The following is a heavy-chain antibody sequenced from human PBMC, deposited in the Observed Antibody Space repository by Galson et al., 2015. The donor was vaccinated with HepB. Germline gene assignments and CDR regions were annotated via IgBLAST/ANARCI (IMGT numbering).Heavy chain of an antibody. CDR1: GGSFSGYY. CDR2: INHSGST. CDR3: ARGLRSDYSNYFYYYYYGMDV. V-gene: IGHV4-34*01. J-gene: IGHJ6*02. D-gene: IGHD4-11*01. Sequence: LSLTCAVYGGSFSGYYWSWIRQPPGKGLEWIGEINHSGSTNYNPSLKSRVTISVDTSKNQFSLKLSSVTAADTAVYYCARGLRSDYSNYFYYYYYGMDVWGQGTTVTVSS.